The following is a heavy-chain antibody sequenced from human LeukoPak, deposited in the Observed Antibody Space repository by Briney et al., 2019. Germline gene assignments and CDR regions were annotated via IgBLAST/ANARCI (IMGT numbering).Heavy chain of an antibody. CDR2: ISYDGSNK. V-gene: IGHV3-30-3*01. CDR1: GFTFSSYA. J-gene: IGHJ2*01. D-gene: IGHD3-16*01. CDR3: ARTIGGGYWYFDL. Sequence: GGSLRLSCAASGFTFSSYAMHWVRQAPGKGLEWVAVISYDGSNKYYADSVKGRFTISRDNSKNTLYLRMNSLRAEDTAMYYCARTIGGGYWYFDLWGRGTLVTVSS.